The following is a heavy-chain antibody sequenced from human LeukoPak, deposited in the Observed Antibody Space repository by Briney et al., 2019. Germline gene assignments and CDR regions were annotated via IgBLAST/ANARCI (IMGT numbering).Heavy chain of an antibody. D-gene: IGHD1-20*01. J-gene: IGHJ4*02. V-gene: IGHV3-23*01. Sequence: GRSLRLSCAASGFTFSSYGMHWVRQAPGKGLEWVSTISGSGVGTYYADSVKGRFTISRDNFKNTLYLQMNSLRAEDTAVYYCAKNNWNDMPFVDDWGQGTLVTVSS. CDR3: AKNNWNDMPFVDD. CDR2: ISGSGVGT. CDR1: GFTFSSYG.